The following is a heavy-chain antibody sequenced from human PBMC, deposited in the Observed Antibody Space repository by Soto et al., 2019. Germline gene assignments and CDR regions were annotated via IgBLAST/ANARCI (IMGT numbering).Heavy chain of an antibody. D-gene: IGHD2-2*03. J-gene: IGHJ4*02. CDR3: ASDRCHLDKHSCFDY. CDR1: GYTFTSYG. CDR2: ISAYNGNT. Sequence: QVQLVQSGAEVKKPGASVKVSCKASGYTFTSYGISWVRQAPGQGLEWMGWISAYNGNTNYAQKLQGRVTMTTDTSTSTAYMELRSLRSDDTAVYYCASDRCHLDKHSCFDYWGQGTLVTVSS. V-gene: IGHV1-18*01.